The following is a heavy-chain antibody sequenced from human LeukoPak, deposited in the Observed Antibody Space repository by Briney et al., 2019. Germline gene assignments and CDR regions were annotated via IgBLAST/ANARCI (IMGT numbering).Heavy chain of an antibody. CDR1: GGSISSYY. D-gene: IGHD3-10*01. V-gene: IGHV4-59*01. J-gene: IGHJ4*02. CDR2: IYYSGST. CDR3: ARVPVDYYGSGYYFDY. Sequence: SETLPLTCTVSGGSISSYYWSWIRQPPGKGLEWIGYIYYSGSTNYNPPLKSRVTISVDTSKNQFSLKLSSETAADTAVYYCARVPVDYYGSGYYFDYWGQGTLVTVSS.